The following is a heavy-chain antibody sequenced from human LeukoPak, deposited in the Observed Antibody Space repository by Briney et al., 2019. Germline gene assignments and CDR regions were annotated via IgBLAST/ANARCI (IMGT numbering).Heavy chain of an antibody. Sequence: PGVSLGLSCTASGFAYSGSSMHWVRQAPGKGLEWVSGIQRDGSSPTYADSVKGRFTISRDNAKGSVYLQVNILRAEDTAVYYCSRGHYGPDYWGQGTLVTVSS. V-gene: IGHV3-74*01. CDR3: SRGHYGPDY. J-gene: IGHJ4*02. D-gene: IGHD3-16*01. CDR2: IQRDGSSP. CDR1: GFAYSGSS.